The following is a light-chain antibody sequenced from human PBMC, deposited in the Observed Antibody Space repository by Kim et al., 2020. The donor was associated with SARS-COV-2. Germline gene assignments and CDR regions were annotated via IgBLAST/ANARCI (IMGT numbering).Light chain of an antibody. CDR1: VLAKKY. Sequence: VAPGQTGRITCSGDVLAKKYAGWFQQKPGQAPVLVIYKDSERPSGIPERFSGSSSGNTVTLTISGAQVEDEADYYCYSAADNNLVFGGGTQLTVL. CDR2: KDS. J-gene: IGLJ3*02. CDR3: YSAADNNLV. V-gene: IGLV3-27*01.